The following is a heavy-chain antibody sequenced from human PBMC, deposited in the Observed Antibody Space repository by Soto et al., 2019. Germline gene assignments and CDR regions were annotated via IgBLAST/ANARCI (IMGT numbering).Heavy chain of an antibody. CDR2: IDYSGST. CDR1: GGSISSGDYY. V-gene: IGHV4-30-4*01. Sequence: SETLSLTCTVSGGSISSGDYYWSWIRQPPGKGLECIGYIDYSGSTYYNPSLKSRVTISVDTSKNQFSLKLSSVTAADTAVYYCASRKSSPYFDYWGQGTLVTVSS. D-gene: IGHD3-10*01. J-gene: IGHJ4*02. CDR3: ASRKSSPYFDY.